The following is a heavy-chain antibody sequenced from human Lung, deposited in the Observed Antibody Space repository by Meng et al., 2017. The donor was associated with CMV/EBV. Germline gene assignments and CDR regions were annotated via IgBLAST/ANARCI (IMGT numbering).Heavy chain of an antibody. J-gene: IGHJ6*02. CDR1: GGFISSSSW. D-gene: IGHD2-2*01. V-gene: IGHV4-4*02. CDR3: AREYCSATSCYLVASGGMEV. CDR2: IHHSGRT. Sequence: SXTLSLXCAVSGGFISSSSWWSWVRQPPGKGLEWIGEIHHSGRTKYNPSLKSRVIISVDKSKNQFTLNLSSVTAADTAVYFCAREYCSATSCYLVASGGMEVWXPGTXVTVSS.